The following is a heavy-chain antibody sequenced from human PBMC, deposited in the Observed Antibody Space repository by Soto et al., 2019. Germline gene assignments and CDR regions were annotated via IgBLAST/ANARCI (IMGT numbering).Heavy chain of an antibody. CDR3: AVNDYDSSGYYWGLGYYYGMDV. J-gene: IGHJ6*02. CDR2: IYYSEST. D-gene: IGHD3-22*01. CDR1: GGSISSYY. Sequence: SEALSLTCTVSGGSISSYYWSWIRQPPGKGLEWIGYIYYSESTNYNPSLKSRVTISVDTSKNQFSLKLSSVTAADTAVYYCAVNDYDSSGYYWGLGYYYGMDVWGQGTTVTVSS. V-gene: IGHV4-59*01.